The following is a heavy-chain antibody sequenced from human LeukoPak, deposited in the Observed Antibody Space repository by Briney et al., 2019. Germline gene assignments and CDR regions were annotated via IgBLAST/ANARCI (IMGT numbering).Heavy chain of an antibody. CDR3: AKGDYYDSSGYYQGNAFDI. D-gene: IGHD3-22*01. V-gene: IGHV3-30*02. CDR2: IRYDGSNK. Sequence: GGSLRLSCAASGFTFSSYGMHWVRQAPGKGLEWVAFIRYDGSNKYYADSVKGRFTISRDNSKNTLYLQMNSLRAEDTAVYYCAKGDYYDSSGYYQGNAFDIWGQGTMVTVSS. J-gene: IGHJ3*02. CDR1: GFTFSSYG.